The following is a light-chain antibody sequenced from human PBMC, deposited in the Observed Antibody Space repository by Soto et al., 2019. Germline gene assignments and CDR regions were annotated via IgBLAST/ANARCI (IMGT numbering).Light chain of an antibody. Sequence: EIVMTQSPATLSVSPGERISLSCWASQSISTDLAWYQQKPGQAPRLLIYDASTRATDIPARFTGSGSGTDFTLTVSSLQSQDFTVYYCQQYHIWPYTFGQGTQL. CDR1: QSISTD. CDR3: QQYHIWPYT. CDR2: DAS. V-gene: IGKV3-15*01. J-gene: IGKJ2*01.